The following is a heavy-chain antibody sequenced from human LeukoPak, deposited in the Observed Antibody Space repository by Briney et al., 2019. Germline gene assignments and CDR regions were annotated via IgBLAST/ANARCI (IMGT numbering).Heavy chain of an antibody. J-gene: IGHJ3*02. D-gene: IGHD3-9*01. CDR3: ARDLHVLRYFDWLLRSNDAFDI. V-gene: IGHV1-18*01. Sequence: ASVKVSRKSSGYTFTCHGISWVRQAPGQGLEWMGWISTYNGNTNYAQKLQGRVSMTTDTSTSTAYMDLRSLRSDDTAVYYCARDLHVLRYFDWLLRSNDAFDIWGQGTMVTVSS. CDR2: ISTYNGNT. CDR1: GYTFTCHG.